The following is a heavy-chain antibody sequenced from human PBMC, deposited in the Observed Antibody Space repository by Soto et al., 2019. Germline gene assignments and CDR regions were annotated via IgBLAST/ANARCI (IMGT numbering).Heavy chain of an antibody. J-gene: IGHJ6*02. D-gene: IGHD3-3*01. CDR2: ISGSGGST. CDR3: AKGNLPLWSGQSRLNYYYHYGQAV. CDR1: GVTFSSYA. Sequence: GFLRLACAGSGVTFSSYAMSGVRQAPGKGLEWVSAISGSGGSTYYADSVKGRFTISRDNSKNTLYLQMNSLRAEDTTVYYCAKGNLPLWSGQSRLNYYYHYGQAVWAQGTKVLLSS. V-gene: IGHV3-23*01.